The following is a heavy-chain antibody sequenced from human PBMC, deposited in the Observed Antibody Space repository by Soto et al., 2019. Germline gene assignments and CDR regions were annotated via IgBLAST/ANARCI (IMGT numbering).Heavy chain of an antibody. CDR2: IYYSGST. J-gene: IGHJ4*02. Sequence: SETLSLTCTVSGGSISSSSYYWGWIRQPPGKGLEWIGSIYYSGSTYYNPSLKSRVTISVDTSKNQFSLKLSSVTAADTAVYYCARGGSGGSYFDYWGQGTLVTVSS. V-gene: IGHV4-39*01. D-gene: IGHD6-19*01. CDR1: GGSISSSSYY. CDR3: ARGGSGGSYFDY.